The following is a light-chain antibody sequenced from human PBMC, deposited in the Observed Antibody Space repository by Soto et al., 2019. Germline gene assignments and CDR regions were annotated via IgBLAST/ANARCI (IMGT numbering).Light chain of an antibody. CDR3: QQSYSTPPGT. V-gene: IGKV3-11*01. CDR2: AAS. CDR1: QSVSRY. Sequence: EIVLTQSPATLSLSPGERATLSCRASQSVSRYLAWYQQKPGQAPRLLIYAASSLQSGVPSRFSGSGSGTDFTLTISSLQPEDFATYYCQQSYSTPPGTFGQGTKVE. J-gene: IGKJ1*01.